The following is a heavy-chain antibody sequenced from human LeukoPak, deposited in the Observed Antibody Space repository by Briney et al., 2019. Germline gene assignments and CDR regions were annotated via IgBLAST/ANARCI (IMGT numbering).Heavy chain of an antibody. Sequence: SVKVSCKASGGTFSSYAISWVRQAPGQGLEWMGGIIPIFGTANYAQKFQGRVTITADESTSTAYMELRSLRSDDTAVYYCARDSLYYYDSSGYRPYQYYFDYWGQGTLVTVSS. V-gene: IGHV1-69*01. CDR1: GGTFSSYA. CDR3: ARDSLYYYDSSGYRPYQYYFDY. D-gene: IGHD3-22*01. J-gene: IGHJ4*02. CDR2: IIPIFGTA.